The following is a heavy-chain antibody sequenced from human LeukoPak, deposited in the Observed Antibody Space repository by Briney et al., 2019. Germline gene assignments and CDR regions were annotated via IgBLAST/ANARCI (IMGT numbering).Heavy chain of an antibody. Sequence: ASVKVSCKASGYTFTSYYMHWVRQAPGQGLEWMGIINPSGYSTIYAQKFQGRVSMTRDMSTSTVYMELSSLRSEDAAVYYCARGRNYYDSSDYYEGDAFDIWGQGTMVTVSS. J-gene: IGHJ3*02. CDR1: GYTFTSYY. CDR2: INPSGYST. CDR3: ARGRNYYDSSDYYEGDAFDI. D-gene: IGHD3-22*01. V-gene: IGHV1-46*01.